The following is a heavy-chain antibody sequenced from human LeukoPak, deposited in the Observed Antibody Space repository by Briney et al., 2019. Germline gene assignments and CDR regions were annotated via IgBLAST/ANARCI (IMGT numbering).Heavy chain of an antibody. CDR2: IYYSGST. J-gene: IGHJ3*02. D-gene: IGHD5-12*01. CDR1: GGSISSYY. V-gene: IGHV4-59*12. Sequence: SETLSLTCTVSGGSISSYYWSWIRQPPGKGLEWIGYIYYSGSTNYNPSLKGRVTMSVDTSKNQFSLNLSSVTAADTAVYYCARDHEDIVATIWGEGLNIWGQGTVVTVSS. CDR3: ARDHEDIVATIWGEGLNI.